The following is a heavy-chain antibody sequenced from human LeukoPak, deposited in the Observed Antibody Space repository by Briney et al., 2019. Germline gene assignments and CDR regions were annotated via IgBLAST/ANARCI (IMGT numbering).Heavy chain of an antibody. CDR3: CYSLSGRTGAFDI. V-gene: IGHV6-1*01. J-gene: IGHJ3*02. D-gene: IGHD2-21*01. CDR2: TYYRSKWYN. Sequence: QTLSLTCAISGDSVSSNGAAWNWIRQSPSRGLEWLGRTYYRSKWYNDYAVSVKSRITISPDTSKNQFSLQLDSVTPEDTAVYYCCYSLSGRTGAFDIWGRGTVVTVSS. CDR1: GDSVSSNGAA.